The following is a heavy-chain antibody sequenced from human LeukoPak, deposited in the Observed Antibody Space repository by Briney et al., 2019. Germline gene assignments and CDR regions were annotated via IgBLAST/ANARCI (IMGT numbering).Heavy chain of an antibody. CDR1: GFTFSSYA. CDR2: ITGSGGST. J-gene: IGHJ5*02. D-gene: IGHD2-15*01. CDR3: AKTQGYYDA. V-gene: IGHV3-23*01. Sequence: GGSLRLSCAASGFTFSSYAMSWVRQAPGGGLEWVSAITGSGGSTYYADAVKGRFTISRDNSKNTLYLQMNSLRADDTAVYYCAKTQGYYDAWGQGALVTVSS.